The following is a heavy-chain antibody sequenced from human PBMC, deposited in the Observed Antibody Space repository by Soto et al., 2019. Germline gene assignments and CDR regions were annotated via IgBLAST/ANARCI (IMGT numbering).Heavy chain of an antibody. Sequence: QVQLQESGPGLVKPSQTLSLTCTVSGGSISSGDYYWSWIRQPPGKGLEWIGYIYYSGSTYYNPSLKSGVTKSVDTSKNQFPLKLSSVTAADTAVYYWARDGRGTYYDSSGYYGGGAFDIWGQGTMVTVSS. CDR2: IYYSGST. D-gene: IGHD3-22*01. CDR3: ARDGRGTYYDSSGYYGGGAFDI. V-gene: IGHV4-30-4*01. CDR1: GGSISSGDYY. J-gene: IGHJ3*02.